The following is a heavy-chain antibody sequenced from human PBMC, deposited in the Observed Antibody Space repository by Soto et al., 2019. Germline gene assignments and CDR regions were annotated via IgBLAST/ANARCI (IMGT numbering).Heavy chain of an antibody. CDR1: GFTFSDYY. CDR3: ARRRYGSGSSDF. V-gene: IGHV3-11*01. J-gene: IGHJ4*02. D-gene: IGHD3-10*01. Sequence: GGSLRLSCAASGFTFSDYYMSWIRQAPGKGLEWVSHISSSGSSKDYGDSVRGRFTISRDNAKKSLYLQMSSLRVEDTAVYYCARRRYGSGSSDFWGQGTLVTVSS. CDR2: ISSSGSSK.